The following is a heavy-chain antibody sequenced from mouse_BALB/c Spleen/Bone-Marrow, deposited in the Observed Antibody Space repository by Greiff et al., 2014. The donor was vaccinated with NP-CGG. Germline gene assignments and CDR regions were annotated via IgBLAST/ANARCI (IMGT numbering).Heavy chain of an antibody. J-gene: IGHJ4*01. CDR3: VRHLGAFYAMDY. CDR1: GFTFNTYA. D-gene: IGHD4-1*01. V-gene: IGHV10-1*02. CDR2: IRSKSNNYAT. Sequence: DVKLQESDGGLVQPKGSLKLSCAASGFTFNTYAMNWVRQAPGKGLEWVARIRSKSNNYATYYADSVKDRFTISRDDSQSMLYLQMNNLKTEDTAMYYCVRHLGAFYAMDYWGQGTSVTVSS.